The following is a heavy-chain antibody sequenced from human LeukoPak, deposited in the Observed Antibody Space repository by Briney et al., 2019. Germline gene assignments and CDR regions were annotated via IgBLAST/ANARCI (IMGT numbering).Heavy chain of an antibody. Sequence: PSETLSLTCTVSGYSISSGYHWGWIRQPPGKGLEWIGTIYHSGSTYYNPSLKSRVTISVDTSKNQFSLKLSSVTAADTAVYYCVRDRGGSSGFYYFDYWGQGTLVTVSS. V-gene: IGHV4-38-2*02. CDR3: VRDRGGSSGFYYFDY. D-gene: IGHD6-19*01. J-gene: IGHJ4*02. CDR2: IYHSGST. CDR1: GYSISSGYH.